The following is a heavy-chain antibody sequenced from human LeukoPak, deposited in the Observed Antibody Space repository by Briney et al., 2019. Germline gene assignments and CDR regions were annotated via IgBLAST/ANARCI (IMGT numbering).Heavy chain of an antibody. V-gene: IGHV4-39*07. D-gene: IGHD3-22*01. J-gene: IGHJ4*02. Sequence: SETLSPTCTVSGGAISSSHYYWGWIRQPPGKGLEWIGSIYYSGSTYYNPSLKSRVTISVDTSKNQFSLKLSPATAADTAVYYCAILPATDTYYYDNRGYYRPGVHWGQGTLVTVSS. CDR1: GGAISSSHYY. CDR3: AILPATDTYYYDNRGYYRPGVH. CDR2: IYYSGST.